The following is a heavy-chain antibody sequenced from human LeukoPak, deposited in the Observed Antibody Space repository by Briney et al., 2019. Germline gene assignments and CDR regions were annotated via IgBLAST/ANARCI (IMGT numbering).Heavy chain of an antibody. Sequence: GGSLRLSCAASGFTFSSYNMNWVRQAPGKGLEWVSYISSSRSTIYYADSVKGRFTISRDNAKNSLYLQMNSLRAEDTAVYYCARADSYGVDYWGQGTLVTVSS. D-gene: IGHD5-18*01. J-gene: IGHJ4*02. CDR1: GFTFSSYN. CDR3: ARADSYGVDY. V-gene: IGHV3-48*04. CDR2: ISSSRSTI.